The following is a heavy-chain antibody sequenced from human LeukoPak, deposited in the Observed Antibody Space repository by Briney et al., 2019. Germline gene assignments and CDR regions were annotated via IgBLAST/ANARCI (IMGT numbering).Heavy chain of an antibody. CDR3: AKGSSSSIYYYYYMDV. V-gene: IGHV3-33*06. CDR2: IWYDGSNK. D-gene: IGHD6-6*01. CDR1: GFTFSSYG. J-gene: IGHJ6*03. Sequence: GRSLRLSCAASGFTFSSYGMHWVRQAPGKGLEWVAVIWYDGSNKYYADSVKGRFTISRDNSKSTLYLQMNSLRAEDTAVYYCAKGSSSSIYYYYYMDVWGKGTTVTVSS.